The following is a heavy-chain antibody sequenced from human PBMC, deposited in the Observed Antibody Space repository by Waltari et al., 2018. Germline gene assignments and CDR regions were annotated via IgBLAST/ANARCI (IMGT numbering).Heavy chain of an antibody. CDR3: ARGIGYYYDSSPYYLLDS. Sequence: EVQLLESGGGLVEPGGSLRLSCAASGFVFSSFAMSWVRRAPGKGLEWLSALSGGAEQTHSADSVKGRFTISRDNSEKTLFLQMNSLTADDTAVYYCARGIGYYYDSSPYYLLDSWGQGTLVTVSS. CDR1: GFVFSSFA. V-gene: IGHV3-23*01. J-gene: IGHJ4*02. D-gene: IGHD3-22*01. CDR2: LSGGAEQT.